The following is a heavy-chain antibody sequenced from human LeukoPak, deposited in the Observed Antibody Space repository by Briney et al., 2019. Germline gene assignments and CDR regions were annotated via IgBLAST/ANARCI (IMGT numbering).Heavy chain of an antibody. J-gene: IGHJ4*02. CDR1: GYTFTSYY. Sequence: SSVKVSCKASGYTFTSYYMHWVRQAPGQGLEWMGIINPSGGSTSYVQKFQGRVTMTRDMSTSTVYMELSSLRSEDTAVYYCAREGGWYRVFDYWGQGTLVTVSS. CDR2: INPSGGST. D-gene: IGHD6-19*01. CDR3: AREGGWYRVFDY. V-gene: IGHV1-46*01.